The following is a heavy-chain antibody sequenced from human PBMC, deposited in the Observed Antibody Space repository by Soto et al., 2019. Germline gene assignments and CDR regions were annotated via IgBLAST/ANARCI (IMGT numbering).Heavy chain of an antibody. Sequence: PSETLSLTCTVSGGSISSYYWSWIRQPPGKGLEWIGYIYYSGSTNYNPSLKSRVTISVDTSKNQFSLKLSSVTAADTAVYYCARDLGSFDGNSWKNWFDPWGQGTLVTVSS. D-gene: IGHD1-1*01. J-gene: IGHJ5*02. CDR1: GGSISSYY. CDR3: ARDLGSFDGNSWKNWFDP. CDR2: IYYSGST. V-gene: IGHV4-59*01.